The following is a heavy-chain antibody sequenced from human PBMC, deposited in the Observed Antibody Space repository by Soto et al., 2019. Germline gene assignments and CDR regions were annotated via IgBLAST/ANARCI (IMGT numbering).Heavy chain of an antibody. Sequence: ASVKVSCKASGYTFTSYGISWVRQAPGQGLEWMGWISAYNGNTNYAQRLQGRVTMTTDTSTSTAYMELRSLRSDDTAVYYCARGGINYYYYYGMDVWGQGTTVTVSS. D-gene: IGHD1-1*01. J-gene: IGHJ6*02. V-gene: IGHV1-18*01. CDR1: GYTFTSYG. CDR3: ARGGINYYYYYGMDV. CDR2: ISAYNGNT.